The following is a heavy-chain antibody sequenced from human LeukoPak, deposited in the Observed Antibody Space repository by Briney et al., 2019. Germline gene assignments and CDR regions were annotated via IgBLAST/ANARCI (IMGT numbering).Heavy chain of an antibody. J-gene: IGHJ3*02. CDR2: IYYSGST. D-gene: IGHD3-22*01. V-gene: IGHV4-59*08. CDR1: GGSISSYY. CDR3: AASGYYYDAFDI. Sequence: SETLSLTCTVSGGSISSYYWSWIRQPPGKGLEWIGYIYYSGSTNYNPSLKSRVTISVDTSKDQFSLKLSSVTAADTAVYYCAASGYYYDAFDIWGQGTMVTVSS.